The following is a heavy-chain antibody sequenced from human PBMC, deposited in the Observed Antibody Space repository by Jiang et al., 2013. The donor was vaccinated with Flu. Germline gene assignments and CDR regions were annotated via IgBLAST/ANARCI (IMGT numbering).Heavy chain of an antibody. Sequence: GLVKPSQTLSLTCTVSGGSISSSSYYWGWIRQPPGKGLEWIGSIYYSGSTYYNPSLKSRVTISVDTSKNQFSLKLSSVTAADTAVYYCARRRYSSSLYGEELDYWGQGTLVTVSS. CDR3: ARRRYSSSLYGEELDY. CDR2: IYYSGST. CDR1: GGSISSSSYY. V-gene: IGHV4-39*01. J-gene: IGHJ4*02. D-gene: IGHD6-13*01.